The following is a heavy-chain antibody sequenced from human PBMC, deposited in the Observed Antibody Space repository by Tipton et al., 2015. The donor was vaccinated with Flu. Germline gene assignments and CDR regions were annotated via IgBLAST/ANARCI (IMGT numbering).Heavy chain of an antibody. Sequence: TLSLTCTVSGGSISSYYWSWIRQPPGKGLEWIGYIYYSGSTNYNPSLKSRVTISVDTSKNQFSLKLSSVTAADTAVYYCAREAYGSGSYEFWFDPWGQGTLVTVSS. CDR1: GGSISSYY. V-gene: IGHV4-59*12. D-gene: IGHD3-10*01. CDR2: IYYSGST. J-gene: IGHJ5*02. CDR3: AREAYGSGSYEFWFDP.